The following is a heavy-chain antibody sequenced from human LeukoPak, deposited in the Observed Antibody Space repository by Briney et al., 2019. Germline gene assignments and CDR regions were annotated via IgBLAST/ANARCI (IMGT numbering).Heavy chain of an antibody. CDR2: ISSSGSTI. J-gene: IGHJ6*02. CDR1: GFTFSSYE. CDR3: AREGGSPYYDILTGSFLGRIYGMDV. V-gene: IGHV3-48*03. Sequence: PGGSLRLSCAASGFTFSSYEMNWVRQAPGKGLEWVSYISSSGSTIYYADSVKGRFTISRDNAKNSLCLQMNSLRAEDTAVYYCAREGGSPYYDILTGSFLGRIYGMDVWGQGTTVTVSS. D-gene: IGHD3-9*01.